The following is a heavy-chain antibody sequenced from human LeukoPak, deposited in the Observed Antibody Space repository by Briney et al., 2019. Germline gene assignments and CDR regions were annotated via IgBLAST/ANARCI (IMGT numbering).Heavy chain of an antibody. CDR3: ARDLSMGYYYGMDV. V-gene: IGHV4-4*07. CDR1: GGSISSYY. J-gene: IGHJ6*02. Sequence: PSETLSLTCAVSGGSISSYYWSWIRQPAGKGLEWIGRIYTSGSTNYNPSLKSRVTMSVDTSKNQFSLKLSSVTAADTAVYYCARDLSMGYYYGMDVWGQGTTVTVSS. D-gene: IGHD2/OR15-2a*01. CDR2: IYTSGST.